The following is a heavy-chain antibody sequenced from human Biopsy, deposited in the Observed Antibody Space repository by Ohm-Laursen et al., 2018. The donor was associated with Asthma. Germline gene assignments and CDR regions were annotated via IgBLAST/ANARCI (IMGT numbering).Heavy chain of an antibody. J-gene: IGHJ4*02. D-gene: IGHD3-3*01. V-gene: IGHV3-33*01. Sequence: SLRLSCAASGFSISSYGMHWVRQAPGKGLEWVTLIWYDGSKKYYSESVKGRFTIARDNSKNTLYLQMSSLTAEDTAVYYCASRGGDFWSGYYMDYWGQGTLVTVSS. CDR3: ASRGGDFWSGYYMDY. CDR2: IWYDGSKK. CDR1: GFSISSYG.